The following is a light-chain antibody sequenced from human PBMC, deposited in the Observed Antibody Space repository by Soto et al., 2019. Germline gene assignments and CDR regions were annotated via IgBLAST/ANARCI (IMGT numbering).Light chain of an antibody. V-gene: IGLV2-14*01. J-gene: IGLJ1*01. CDR1: SSDVGIYNY. CDR2: EVT. Sequence: QSVLTQPASVSGSPGQSIAISCTGSSSDVGIYNYVSWYQQHPGKVPKLIIYEVTNRPSGVSNRFSGSKSGNTASLTISGLQDEEEADYYCSSYKTSSTRVFGTGTKVTV. CDR3: SSYKTSSTRV.